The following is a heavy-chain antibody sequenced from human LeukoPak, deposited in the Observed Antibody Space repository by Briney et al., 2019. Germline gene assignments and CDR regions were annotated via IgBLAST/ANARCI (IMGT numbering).Heavy chain of an antibody. CDR1: GFTFSSYT. J-gene: IGHJ4*02. CDR2: ISSSGTYI. V-gene: IGHV3-21*01. D-gene: IGHD4-17*01. Sequence: PGGSLRLSCAACGFTFSSYTMNWVRQAPGKGLEWVPSISSSGTYIYYADSVKGRFTISRDNAKNSLYLQVHSLRAEDTAVYYCARAPYGDYCYFDYWGQGTLVTVSS. CDR3: ARAPYGDYCYFDY.